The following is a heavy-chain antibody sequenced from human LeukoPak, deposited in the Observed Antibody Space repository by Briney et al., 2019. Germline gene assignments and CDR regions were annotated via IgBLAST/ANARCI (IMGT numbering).Heavy chain of an antibody. CDR1: GFTFRSYA. CDR2: ISGSGGST. CDR3: AKVMGYSYGLFDY. D-gene: IGHD5-18*01. J-gene: IGHJ4*02. Sequence: PGGSLRLSCAASGFTFRSYAMSWVRQAPGKGLEWVSAISGSGGSTYYADSVKGRFTISRDNSKNTLYLQMNSLRAEDTAVYYCAKVMGYSYGLFDYWGQGTLVTVSS. V-gene: IGHV3-23*01.